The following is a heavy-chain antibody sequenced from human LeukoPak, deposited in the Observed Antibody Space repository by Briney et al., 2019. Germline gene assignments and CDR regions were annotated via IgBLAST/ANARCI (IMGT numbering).Heavy chain of an antibody. Sequence: GWSLRLSCLASEFSFTKYAISWVRQAPGRGLEWVAGVNGGADTTYYAESVKGWFTISRDNSRDSLFLEVNSLRVEDTALYFCARGLAAPFDYWGRGTLVTVSS. J-gene: IGHJ4*02. CDR2: VNGGADTT. V-gene: IGHV3-23*01. CDR1: EFSFTKYA. CDR3: ARGLAAPFDY. D-gene: IGHD6-6*01.